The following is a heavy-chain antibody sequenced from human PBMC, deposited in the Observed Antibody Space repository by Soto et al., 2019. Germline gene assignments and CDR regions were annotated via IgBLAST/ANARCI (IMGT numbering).Heavy chain of an antibody. CDR3: ARHSAMFE. D-gene: IGHD3-10*02. J-gene: IGHJ1*01. Sequence: PSETLSLTCTVSGASISRTSHYWGWVRQPPGGGLEWLGSGDSSGSTYYNPSVESRVTVAVDTSRNQFSLSLTSVTAADTALYYCARHSAMFEWGQVTLVSVS. V-gene: IGHV4-39*01. CDR1: GASISRTSHY. CDR2: GDSSGST.